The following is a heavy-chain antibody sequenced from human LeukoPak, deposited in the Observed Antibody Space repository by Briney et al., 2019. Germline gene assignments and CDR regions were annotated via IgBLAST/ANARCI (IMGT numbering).Heavy chain of an antibody. CDR1: GFTFSSYW. D-gene: IGHD3-10*01. J-gene: IGHJ4*02. CDR3: ARAMVRGVILDY. Sequence: PGGSLRLSCAASGFTFSSYWMSWVRQAPGKGLEWVANIKQDGSEKYYVDSVKGRFTISRDNAKNSLCLQMNSLRAEDTAVYYCARAMVRGVILDYWGQGTLSPSPQ. V-gene: IGHV3-7*01. CDR2: IKQDGSEK.